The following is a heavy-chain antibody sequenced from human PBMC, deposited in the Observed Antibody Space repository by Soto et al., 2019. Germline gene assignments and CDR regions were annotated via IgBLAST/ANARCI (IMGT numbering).Heavy chain of an antibody. CDR3: ARSLRLLVVAPNDY. CDR2: ISSSSSYI. CDR1: GFTFSSYS. Sequence: GGSLRLSCAASGFTFSSYSMNWVRQAPGKGLEWVSSISSSSSYIYYADSVKGRFTISRDNAKNSLYLQMNSLRAEDTAVYYCARSLRLLVVAPNDYWGQGTLVTVSS. D-gene: IGHD2-15*01. J-gene: IGHJ4*02. V-gene: IGHV3-21*01.